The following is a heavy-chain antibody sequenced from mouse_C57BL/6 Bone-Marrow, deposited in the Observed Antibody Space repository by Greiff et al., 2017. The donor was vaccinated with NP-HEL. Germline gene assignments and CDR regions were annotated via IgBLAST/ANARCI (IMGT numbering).Heavy chain of an antibody. Sequence: EVQLVESGGGLVQPGESLKLSCESNEYEFTSHDMSWVRKTPEKRLEWVAAINSDGGSTYYPDTMEGRFIISRDNTKKTLYLQMISLRSKDSALCYCAKTGYYGWSFDVWGTGTTVTVSS. CDR3: AKTGYYGWSFDV. CDR2: INSDGGST. D-gene: IGHD1-1*01. V-gene: IGHV5-2*01. CDR1: EYEFTSHD. J-gene: IGHJ1*03.